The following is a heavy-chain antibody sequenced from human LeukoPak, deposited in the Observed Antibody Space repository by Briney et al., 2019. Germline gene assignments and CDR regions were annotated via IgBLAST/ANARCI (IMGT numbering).Heavy chain of an antibody. CDR2: ISFDGSNK. CDR3: ARDIESGYFDY. Sequence: GGSLILSCAASGFTFSSYDMHWVRQAPGKGLEWVAVISFDGSNKYCADSVKGRFTISRDDSKNTLYLQMNSLRAENTAVYYCARDIESGYFDYWGQGTLVTVSS. J-gene: IGHJ4*02. CDR1: GFTFSSYD. V-gene: IGHV3-33*01. D-gene: IGHD3-16*02.